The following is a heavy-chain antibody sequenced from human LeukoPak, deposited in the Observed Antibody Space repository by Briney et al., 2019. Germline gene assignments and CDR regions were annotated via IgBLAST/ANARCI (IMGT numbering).Heavy chain of an antibody. CDR3: ARAYYDSSGYYAWDYYYYYGMDV. CDR2: INPSGGST. CDR1: GYTFTSYY. D-gene: IGHD3-22*01. J-gene: IGHJ6*02. V-gene: IGHV1-46*01. Sequence: ASVKVSCKASGYTFTSYYMHWVRQAPGQGLEWMGIINPSGGSTSYAQKFQGRVTMTRDTSTSTVYMELSSLRSEDTAVYYCARAYYDSSGYYAWDYYYYYGMDVWGQGTTVTVSS.